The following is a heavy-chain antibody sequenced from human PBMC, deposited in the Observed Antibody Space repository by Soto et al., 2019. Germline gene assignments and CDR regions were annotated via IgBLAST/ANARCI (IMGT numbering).Heavy chain of an antibody. J-gene: IGHJ6*02. V-gene: IGHV4-59*01. CDR3: ARYKSHYYYGMDV. D-gene: IGHD1-20*01. CDR1: GGSISSYY. Sequence: QVQLQESGPGLVKPSETLSLTCTVSGGSISSYYWSWIRQPPGKGLEWIGYIYYSGITNYNPSLKSRFTISVDTSKNQFSLKLSSVTAADTAVYYCARYKSHYYYGMDVWGQGTTVTVS. CDR2: IYYSGIT.